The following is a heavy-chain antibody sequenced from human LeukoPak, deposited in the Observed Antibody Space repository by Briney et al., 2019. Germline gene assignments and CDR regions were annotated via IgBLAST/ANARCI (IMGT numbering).Heavy chain of an antibody. J-gene: IGHJ4*02. D-gene: IGHD2-15*01. CDR1: GFTFSSYG. CDR3: AKSTDIVVVVYYFDY. Sequence: PGGSLRLSCAASGFTFSSYGMSWVRQAPGKGLEWVSAISGSGGSTYYAHSVKGRVTISRDNSKNTLYLQMNSLRAEDTAVYYCAKSTDIVVVVYYFDYWGQGTLVTVSS. V-gene: IGHV3-23*01. CDR2: ISGSGGST.